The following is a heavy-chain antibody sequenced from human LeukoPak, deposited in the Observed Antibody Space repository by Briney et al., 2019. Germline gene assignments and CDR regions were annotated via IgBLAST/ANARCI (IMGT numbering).Heavy chain of an antibody. CDR3: ASISVRYCSGGSCLGGGMDV. D-gene: IGHD2-15*01. J-gene: IGHJ6*02. Sequence: SETLSLTCTVSGGSISSYYWSWIRQPAGKGLEWIGRIYTSGSTNYNPSLKRRVTMSVDTSKNQFSLKLSSVTAADTAVYYCASISVRYCSGGSCLGGGMDVWGQGTTVTVSS. V-gene: IGHV4-4*07. CDR2: IYTSGST. CDR1: GGSISSYY.